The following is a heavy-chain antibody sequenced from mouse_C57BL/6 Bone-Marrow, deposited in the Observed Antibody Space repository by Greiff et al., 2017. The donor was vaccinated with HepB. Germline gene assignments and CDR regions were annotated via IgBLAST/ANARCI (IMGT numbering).Heavy chain of an antibody. D-gene: IGHD3-2*02. CDR1: GYTFTSYW. J-gene: IGHJ3*01. CDR3: ARGQLRLPWFAY. V-gene: IGHV1-53*01. CDR2: INPSNGGT. Sequence: QVQLQQPGTELVKPGASVKLSCKASGYTFTSYWMHWVKQRPGQGLEWIGNINPSNGGTNYNEKFKSKATLTVDKSSSTAYMQLSSLTSEDSAVDYCARGQLRLPWFAYWGQGTLVTVSA.